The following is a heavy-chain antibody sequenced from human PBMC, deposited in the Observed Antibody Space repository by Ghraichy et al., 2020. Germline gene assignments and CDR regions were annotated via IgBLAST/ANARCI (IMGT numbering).Heavy chain of an antibody. CDR2: IKQDGSEK. CDR3: ARDRAYKSFDY. V-gene: IGHV3-7*03. Sequence: GGSLRLSCAASGFNFTASWMNWVRQAPGKGLEWVAGIKQDGSEKYHVDSVKGRFTISRDNAKNSLYLQMNSLRVEDTAVYYCARDRAYKSFDYWGQGTLVTVSS. J-gene: IGHJ4*02. CDR1: GFNFTASW. D-gene: IGHD5-24*01.